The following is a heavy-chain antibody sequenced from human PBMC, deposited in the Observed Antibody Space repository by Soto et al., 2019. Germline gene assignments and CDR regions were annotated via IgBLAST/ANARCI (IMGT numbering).Heavy chain of an antibody. D-gene: IGHD6-13*01. V-gene: IGHV1-3*01. CDR3: ARVVVSSWYDAFDI. Sequence: QVQLVQSGAEVKKPGASVKVSCKASGYTFTSYAMHWVRQAPGQRLEWMGWINAGNGNTKYSQKFQGRVTITRDTSASTAYMELSSLRSEDTAVYYCARVVVSSWYDAFDIWGQGTMVTVSS. CDR1: GYTFTSYA. J-gene: IGHJ3*02. CDR2: INAGNGNT.